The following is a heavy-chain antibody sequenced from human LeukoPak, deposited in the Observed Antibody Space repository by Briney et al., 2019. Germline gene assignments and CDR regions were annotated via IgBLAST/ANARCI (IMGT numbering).Heavy chain of an antibody. V-gene: IGHV3-30-3*01. CDR2: ISYDGSNK. CDR1: GFTFSSYA. J-gene: IGHJ4*02. CDR3: AKAGEIEMATIEPYYFDY. D-gene: IGHD5-24*01. Sequence: GGSLRLSRAASGFTFSSYAMHWVRQAPGKGLERVAVISYDGSNKYYADSVKGRFTISRDNSKNTLYLQMNSLRAEDTAVYYCAKAGEIEMATIEPYYFDYWGQGTLVTVSS.